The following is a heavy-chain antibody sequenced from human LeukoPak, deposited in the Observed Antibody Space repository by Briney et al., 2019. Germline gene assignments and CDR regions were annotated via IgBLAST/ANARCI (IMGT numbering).Heavy chain of an antibody. J-gene: IGHJ3*02. CDR2: IYYSGST. CDR3: AREERYGWRYSSGWIDI. D-gene: IGHD6-19*01. Sequence: TSETLSLTCTVSGGSISSSSYYWGWIRQPPGKGLEWIGSIYYSGSTYYNPSLKSRVTISVDTSKNQFSLKLSSVTAADTAVYYCAREERYGWRYSSGWIDIWGQGTMVTVSS. V-gene: IGHV4-39*07. CDR1: GGSISSSSYY.